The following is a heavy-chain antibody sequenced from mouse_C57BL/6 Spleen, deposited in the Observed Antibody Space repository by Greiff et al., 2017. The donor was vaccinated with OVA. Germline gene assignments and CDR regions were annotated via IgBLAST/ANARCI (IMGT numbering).Heavy chain of an antibody. CDR2: INPSSGYT. Sequence: VKLVESGAELARPGASVKMSCKASGYTFTSYTMHWVKQRPGQGLEWIGYINPSSGYTKYNQKFKDKATLTADKSSSTAYMQLSSLTSEDSAVYYCARGRYDYDGYYFDYWGQGTTLTVSS. J-gene: IGHJ2*01. D-gene: IGHD2-4*01. CDR1: GYTFTSYT. V-gene: IGHV1-4*01. CDR3: ARGRYDYDGYYFDY.